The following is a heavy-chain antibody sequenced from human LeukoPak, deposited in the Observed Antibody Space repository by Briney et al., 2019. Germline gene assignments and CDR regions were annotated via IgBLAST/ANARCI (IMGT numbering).Heavy chain of an antibody. CDR1: GGSVNSGGFS. D-gene: IGHD3-22*01. CDR2: VYHTGNM. CDR3: ARGVEGYDVSGFYYDY. J-gene: IGHJ4*02. V-gene: IGHV4-30-2*01. Sequence: SETLSLTCAVSGGSVNSGGFSWTWIRRPPGKGLEWIGYVYHTGNMYFNPSLEGRVTISLDTSKNQFSLELTSVTAADTAVYFCARGVEGYDVSGFYYDYWGQGTLVTVSP.